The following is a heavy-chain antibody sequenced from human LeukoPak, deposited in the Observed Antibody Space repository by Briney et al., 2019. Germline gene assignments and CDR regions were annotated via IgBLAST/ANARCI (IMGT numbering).Heavy chain of an antibody. V-gene: IGHV4-59*05. D-gene: IGHD2-15*01. J-gene: IGHJ4*02. Sequence: SETLSLTCTVSGGSITNYYWSWIRQPPGKGLEWIGSIYYSGSTYYNPSLKSRVTISVDTSKNQFSLKLSSVTAADTAVYYCARRDCSGGSCYSNGFDYWGQGTLVTVSS. CDR2: IYYSGST. CDR3: ARRDCSGGSCYSNGFDY. CDR1: GGSITNYY.